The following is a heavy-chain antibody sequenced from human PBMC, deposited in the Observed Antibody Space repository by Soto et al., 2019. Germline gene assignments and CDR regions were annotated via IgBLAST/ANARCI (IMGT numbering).Heavy chain of an antibody. D-gene: IGHD3-22*01. CDR3: ARDLHYYDSSGYYYEAEYFQH. CDR1: GYTFTSYG. CDR2: ISAYNGNT. Sequence: VASVKVSCKASGYTFTSYGISWVRQAPGQGLEWMGWISAYNGNTNYAQKLQGRVTMTTDTSTSTAYMELRSLRSDDTAVYYCARDLHYYDSSGYYYEAEYFQHWGQGTLVTVSS. V-gene: IGHV1-18*04. J-gene: IGHJ1*01.